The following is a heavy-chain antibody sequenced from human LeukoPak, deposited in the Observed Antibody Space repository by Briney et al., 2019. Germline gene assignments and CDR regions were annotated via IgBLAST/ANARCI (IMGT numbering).Heavy chain of an antibody. J-gene: IGHJ4*02. Sequence: PSETLSLTCTVSDGSISNNNYFWGWIRQPPGTGLEWIGSIYYSGSTYYNPSLKSRVTIPVDTSKNQFSLKLSSVTAADTAVYYCARLPLKVGASYWGQGTLVTVSS. CDR3: ARLPLKVGASY. CDR1: DGSISNNNYF. D-gene: IGHD1-26*01. V-gene: IGHV4-39*01. CDR2: IYYSGST.